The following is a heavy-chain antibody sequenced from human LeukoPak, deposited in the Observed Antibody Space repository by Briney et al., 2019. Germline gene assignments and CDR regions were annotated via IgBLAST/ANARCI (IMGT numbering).Heavy chain of an antibody. V-gene: IGHV3-48*04. J-gene: IGHJ4*02. Sequence: GGSLRLSCAASGFTFSSYSMNWVRQAPGKGLEWVSYISSSSSTIYYADSVKGRFTISRDNAKNSLYLQMNSLRAEDTAVYYCARERLYDSRPFDYWGQGTLVTVSS. CDR3: ARERLYDSRPFDY. CDR2: ISSSSSTI. CDR1: GFTFSSYS. D-gene: IGHD3-22*01.